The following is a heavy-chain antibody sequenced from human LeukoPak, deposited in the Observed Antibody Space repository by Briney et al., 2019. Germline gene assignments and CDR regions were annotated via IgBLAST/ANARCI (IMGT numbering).Heavy chain of an antibody. CDR1: GYTFTSYG. D-gene: IGHD6-19*01. CDR2: ISAYNGNT. CDR3: ARDQWLVHPLDY. J-gene: IGHJ4*02. V-gene: IGHV1-18*01. Sequence: ASVKVSCKASGYTFTSYGISWVRQAPGQGLEWMGWISAYNGNTNYAQKLQGRVTMTTDTPTSTAYMKLRSLRSDDTAVYYCARDQWLVHPLDYWGQGTLVTVSS.